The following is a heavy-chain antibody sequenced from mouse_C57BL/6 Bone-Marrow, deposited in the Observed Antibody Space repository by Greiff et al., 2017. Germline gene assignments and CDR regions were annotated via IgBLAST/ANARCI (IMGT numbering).Heavy chain of an antibody. J-gene: IGHJ2*01. CDR1: GYTFTSYG. Sequence: QVQLQQSGAELARPGASVKLSCKASGYTFTSYGISWVKQRTGQGLEWIGEIYPRSGNTYYNEKFKGKATLTADKSSSTAYMELRSLTSEDSAVYYSARESGWLLPLDDWGQGTTLTVSS. D-gene: IGHD2-3*01. CDR3: ARESGWLLPLDD. CDR2: IYPRSGNT. V-gene: IGHV1-81*01.